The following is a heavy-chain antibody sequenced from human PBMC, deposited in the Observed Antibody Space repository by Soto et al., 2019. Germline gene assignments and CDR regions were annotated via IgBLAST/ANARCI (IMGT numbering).Heavy chain of an antibody. J-gene: IGHJ5*02. CDR3: TTDTPYDFWSGYSDWFDP. V-gene: IGHV3-15*01. Sequence: GSLRLSCAASGFTFSNAWMSWVRQAPGKGLEWVGRIKSKTDGGTTDYAAPVKGRFTISRDDSKNTLYLQMNSLKTEDTAVYYCTTDTPYDFWSGYSDWFDPWGQGTLVTVSS. CDR2: IKSKTDGGTT. CDR1: GFTFSNAW. D-gene: IGHD3-3*01.